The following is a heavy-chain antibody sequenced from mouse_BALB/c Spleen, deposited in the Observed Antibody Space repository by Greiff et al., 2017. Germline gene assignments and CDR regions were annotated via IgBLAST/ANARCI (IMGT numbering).Heavy chain of an antibody. D-gene: IGHD2-2*01. CDR1: GFSLTSYG. CDR3: ATYVNDEGDWYFEV. V-gene: IGHV2-9*02. J-gene: IGHJ1*01. CDR2: IWAGGST. Sequence: VHLVESGPGLVAPSQSLSITCTVSGFSLTSYGVHWVRQPPGKGLEWLGVIWAGGSTNYNSALMSRLSISKDNSKSQVFLKMNSLQTDDTAMYYWATYVNDEGDWYFEVWGAGTTVTVSS.